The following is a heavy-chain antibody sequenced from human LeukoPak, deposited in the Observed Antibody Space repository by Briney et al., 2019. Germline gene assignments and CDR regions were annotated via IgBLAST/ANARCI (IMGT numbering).Heavy chain of an antibody. V-gene: IGHV1-2*04. CDR2: INPNSGGT. CDR3: AKVEQYQLPNYYGMDV. J-gene: IGHJ6*02. D-gene: IGHD2-2*01. Sequence: ASVKVSCKASGYTFTGYYMHWVRQAPGQGLEWMGWINPNSGGTNYAQKFQGWVTMTRDTSISTAYMELSRLRSDDTAVYYCAKVEQYQLPNYYGMDVWGQGTTVTVSS. CDR1: GYTFTGYY.